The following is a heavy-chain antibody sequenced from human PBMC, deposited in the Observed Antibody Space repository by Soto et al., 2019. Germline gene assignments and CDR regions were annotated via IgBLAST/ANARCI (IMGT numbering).Heavy chain of an antibody. CDR1: GFTFISYA. CDR2: ISFDGNNK. J-gene: IGHJ4*02. V-gene: IGHV3-30-3*01. CDR3: ARSIDY. Sequence: GGSLRLSCAASGFTFISYAMHWVRQAPGKGLEWVAVISFDGNNKYYADSVKGRFTISRDNSKNTLSLQMNSLRAEDTAVYYCARSIDYWGQGTLVTVSS.